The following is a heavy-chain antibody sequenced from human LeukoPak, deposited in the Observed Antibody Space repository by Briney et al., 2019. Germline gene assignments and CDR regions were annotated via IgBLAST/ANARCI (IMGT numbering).Heavy chain of an antibody. CDR3: ARLYGGAYAFDI. CDR1: GGSISSGGYY. J-gene: IGHJ3*02. V-gene: IGHV4-31*03. D-gene: IGHD4-23*01. CDR2: IYYSGST. Sequence: PSETLSLTSTVSGGSISSGGYYWSWIRQHPGKGLEWIGYIYYSGSTYYNPSLKSRVTISVDTSKNQFSLKLSSVTAADTAVYYCARLYGGAYAFDIWGQGTMVTVSS.